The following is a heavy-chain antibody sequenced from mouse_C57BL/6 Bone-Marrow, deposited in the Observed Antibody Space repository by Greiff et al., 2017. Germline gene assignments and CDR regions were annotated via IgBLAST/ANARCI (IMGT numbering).Heavy chain of an antibody. D-gene: IGHD4-1*01. CDR2: IRLKTDNYAT. V-gene: IGHV6-3*01. CDR1: GFTFSNYW. J-gene: IGHJ2*01. CDR3: TDWYFDY. Sequence: EVKVEESGGGLVQPGGSMKLSCVASGFTFSNYWMNWVRQSPEKGLEWVAQIRLKTDNYATNYAESVKGRFTISRDDSKSSVYLQMNNLRAEDTGIYYCTDWYFDYWGQGTTLTVSS.